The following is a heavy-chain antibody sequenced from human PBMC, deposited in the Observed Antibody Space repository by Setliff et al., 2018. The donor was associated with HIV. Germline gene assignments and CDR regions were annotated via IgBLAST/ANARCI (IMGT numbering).Heavy chain of an antibody. D-gene: IGHD5-18*01. CDR2: IYHSGST. CDR3: ARVDTILQFFDY. V-gene: IGHV4-38-2*01. Sequence: PSETLSLTCAVSGYSISSGYYWGWIRQPPGKGLEWIGSIYHSGSTYYNPSLKSRVTISVDTSKNQFSLKLSSVTAADTAVYYCARVDTILQFFDYWGQGIAVTVLL. CDR1: GYSISSGYY. J-gene: IGHJ4*02.